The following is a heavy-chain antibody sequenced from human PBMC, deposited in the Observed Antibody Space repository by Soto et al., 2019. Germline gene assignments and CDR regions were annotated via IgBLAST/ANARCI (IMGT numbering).Heavy chain of an antibody. Sequence: GGSLRLSCAASGFSFSSDSMGWVRQAPGKGLEWVSSISSSGSFMNYADSVRGRFTISRDNAKNSLYLQMSGLKDEDTAVYYCARDPPTGTTLDWADSWGQGTLVTVSS. J-gene: IGHJ4*02. CDR1: GFSFSSDS. CDR3: ARDPPTGTTLDWADS. CDR2: ISSSGSFM. D-gene: IGHD1-7*01. V-gene: IGHV3-21*01.